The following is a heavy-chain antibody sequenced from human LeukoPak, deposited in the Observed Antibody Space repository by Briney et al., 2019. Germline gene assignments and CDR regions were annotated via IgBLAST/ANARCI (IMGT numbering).Heavy chain of an antibody. D-gene: IGHD5-24*01. CDR2: IHPHGIF. J-gene: IGHJ5*02. Sequence: SETLSLTCDVSGGSCDDYYCSWIRQPPGKGLEWIGEIHPHGIFYYNSSLMSRVTISIDTSKSQFTLRLTSVTAADTAFYYCARGRDRSKAGDLWGQGSLVTVSS. V-gene: IGHV4-34*01. CDR3: ARGRDRSKAGDL. CDR1: GGSCDDYY.